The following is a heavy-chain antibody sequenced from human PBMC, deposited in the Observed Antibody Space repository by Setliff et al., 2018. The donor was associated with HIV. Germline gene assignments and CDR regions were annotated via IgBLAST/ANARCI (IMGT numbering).Heavy chain of an antibody. Sequence: GGSLRLSCAASGFTFWSHSMLWVRQAPGKGLEWVANIKQDGTDKYYVDSVKGRFTISRDNAKNSMDLQMNSLRAEDTAIYYCARKLRPGHGVDVWGQGTTVTVSS. CDR2: IKQDGTDK. D-gene: IGHD3-10*01. CDR1: GFTFWSHS. V-gene: IGHV3-7*01. CDR3: ARKLRPGHGVDV. J-gene: IGHJ6*02.